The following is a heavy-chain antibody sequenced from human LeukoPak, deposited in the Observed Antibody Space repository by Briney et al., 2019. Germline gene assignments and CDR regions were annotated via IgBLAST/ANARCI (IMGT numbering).Heavy chain of an antibody. D-gene: IGHD1-1*01. CDR3: ARTPAAYNWNALDWFDP. CDR2: IIPILGIA. Sequence: ASVKVSCKASGGTFSSYAISWVRQAPGQGLEWMGRIIPILGIANYAQKFQGRVTITADKSTSTAYMELSSLRSEDTAVYYCARTPAAYNWNALDWFDPWGQGTLVTVSS. CDR1: GGTFSSYA. V-gene: IGHV1-69*04. J-gene: IGHJ5*02.